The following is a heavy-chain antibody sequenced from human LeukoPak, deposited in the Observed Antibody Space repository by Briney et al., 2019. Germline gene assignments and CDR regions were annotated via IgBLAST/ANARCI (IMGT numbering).Heavy chain of an antibody. V-gene: IGHV2-5*02. CDR1: GFSLSTSGVG. Sequence: SGPTLVTPTQTLTLTCTFSGFSLSTSGVGVGWIRQPPGKALEWLTLIYWDDDKRYSPSLKSRLTITKDTSKNQVVLTMTNMDPVDTATYYRALVLRYFDEGAFDIWGQGTMVTVSS. D-gene: IGHD3-9*01. CDR2: IYWDDDK. J-gene: IGHJ3*02. CDR3: ALVLRYFDEGAFDI.